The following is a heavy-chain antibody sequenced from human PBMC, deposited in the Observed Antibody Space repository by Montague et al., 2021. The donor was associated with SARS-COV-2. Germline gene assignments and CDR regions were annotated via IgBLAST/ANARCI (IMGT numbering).Heavy chain of an antibody. Sequence: SLRLSCAASGFAFNNFAMTWVRQPPGKGLEWVSSIFGSAAGTYYADSVKGRFTISRDNSKNTLYLQMNSLRVEDTDKYYCAKQPGAGAVVYWYFDLWGRGTVVSVSS. CDR1: GFAFNNFA. J-gene: IGHJ2*01. CDR3: AKQPGAGAVVYWYFDL. CDR2: IFGSAAGT. D-gene: IGHD6-19*01. V-gene: IGHV3-23*01.